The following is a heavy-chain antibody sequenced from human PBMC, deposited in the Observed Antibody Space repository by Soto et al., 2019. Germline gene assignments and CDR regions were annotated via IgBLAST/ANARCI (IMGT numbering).Heavy chain of an antibody. Sequence: QVQLHESGPGLVKSSETLSLTCVVFGGSISTYYWSWIRQPPGKGLEWIGSIYYSGSPNYNPSLQSRLTISIDTSKNHLSLRLKSVTAAASAVYYCATSVDYFDPWGQGTLVTVSS. J-gene: IGHJ4*02. V-gene: IGHV4-59*01. CDR2: IYYSGSP. CDR3: ATSVDYFDP. CDR1: GGSISTYY.